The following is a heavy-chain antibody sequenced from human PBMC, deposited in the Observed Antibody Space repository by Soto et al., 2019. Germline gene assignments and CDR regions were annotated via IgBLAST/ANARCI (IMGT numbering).Heavy chain of an antibody. J-gene: IGHJ6*02. D-gene: IGHD3-10*01. CDR3: AKDPGYYYCSVYYYYGMDV. CDR2: ISYDGSNK. Sequence: QVQLVESGGGVVQPGRSLRLSCAASGFTFSSYGMHWVRQAPGKGLEWVAVISYDGSNKYYADSVKGRFTISRDNSKNTLYLQMNSLRAEDTAVYYCAKDPGYYYCSVYYYYGMDVWGQGTTVTVSS. CDR1: GFTFSSYG. V-gene: IGHV3-30*18.